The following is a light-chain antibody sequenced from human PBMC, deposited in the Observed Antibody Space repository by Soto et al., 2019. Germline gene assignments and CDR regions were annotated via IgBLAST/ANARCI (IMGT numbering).Light chain of an antibody. CDR1: QSVGRN. CDR2: DAS. CDR3: QQFNKWPPV. J-gene: IGKJ3*01. V-gene: IGKV3-15*01. Sequence: EIVVTQSPVTLSVSPGERATLSCRASQSVGRNLAWYQQKPGQAPRLLIYDASNRATGIPARFSGSGSGTEFTLIISSLQSEDFAVYYCQQFNKWPPVFGPGTKVDSK.